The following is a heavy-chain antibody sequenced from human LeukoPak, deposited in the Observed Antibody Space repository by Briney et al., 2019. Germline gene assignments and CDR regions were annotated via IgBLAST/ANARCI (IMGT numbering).Heavy chain of an antibody. CDR1: GFTFSGSA. D-gene: IGHD3-22*01. J-gene: IGHJ3*02. CDR2: IRSKANSYAT. Sequence: GGSLKLSCAASGFTFSGSAMHWVRQASGKGLGWVGRIRSKANSYATAYAASVKGRFTISRDDSKNTAYLQMNSLKTEDTAVYYCTSPYDSSGDDAFDIWGQGTMVTVSS. V-gene: IGHV3-73*01. CDR3: TSPYDSSGDDAFDI.